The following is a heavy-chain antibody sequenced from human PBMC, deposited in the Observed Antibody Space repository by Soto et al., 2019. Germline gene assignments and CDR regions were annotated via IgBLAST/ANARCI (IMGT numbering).Heavy chain of an antibody. CDR3: ALYCSSTSCYGQWDY. CDR2: IYYSGTT. V-gene: IGHV4-59*03. CDR1: GASITNYY. D-gene: IGHD2-2*01. Sequence: SETLSLTCTVSGASITNYYWSWVRQPPGKGLEWIGYIYYSGTTNYNPSLKSRVTISVDTSKNQFSLKLTSVTAADTAVYYCALYCSSTSCYGQWDYWGQGTLVT. J-gene: IGHJ4*02.